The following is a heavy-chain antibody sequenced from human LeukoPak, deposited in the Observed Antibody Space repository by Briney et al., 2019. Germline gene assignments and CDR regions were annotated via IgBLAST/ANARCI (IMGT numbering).Heavy chain of an antibody. D-gene: IGHD3-10*01. CDR2: INHSGST. V-gene: IGHV4-34*01. J-gene: IGHJ4*02. CDR1: GGSFSGYY. CDR3: ARALIWFGEPGADY. Sequence: SETLSLTCAVYGGSFSGYYWSWIRQPPGKGLEWIGEINHSGSTNYNPSLKSQVTISVDTSKNQFSLKLSSVTAADTAVYYCARALIWFGEPGADYWGQGTLVTVSS.